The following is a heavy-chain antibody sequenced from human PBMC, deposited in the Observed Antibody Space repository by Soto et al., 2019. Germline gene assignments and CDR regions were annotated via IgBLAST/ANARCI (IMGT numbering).Heavy chain of an antibody. CDR3: ARDPIGGGAPYYFDY. D-gene: IGHD3-16*01. J-gene: IGHJ4*02. V-gene: IGHV1-2*02. Sequence: ASVKVSCKASGFTFTDYYMYWMRQAPGQGPEWMGGINPNTGDTNYAQKFQGRVTMTRDTSISTAYMELSSLRSDDTAVYYCARDPIGGGAPYYFDYWGQGTLVTASS. CDR1: GFTFTDYY. CDR2: INPNTGDT.